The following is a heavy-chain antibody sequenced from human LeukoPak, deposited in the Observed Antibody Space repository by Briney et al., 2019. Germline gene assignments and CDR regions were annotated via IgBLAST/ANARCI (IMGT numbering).Heavy chain of an antibody. D-gene: IGHD3-22*01. CDR1: GGTFSSYA. Sequence: SVNVSCLASGGTFSSYAISWVRQAPGQGLAWVGRIFPILGIANYEQKFQGRVTITADKSTNTAYMELSSLISEDRAVYYCARRFGGGCYPYYYGMDVWGQGTTVTVSS. V-gene: IGHV1-69*04. J-gene: IGHJ6*02. CDR2: IFPILGIA. CDR3: ARRFGGGCYPYYYGMDV.